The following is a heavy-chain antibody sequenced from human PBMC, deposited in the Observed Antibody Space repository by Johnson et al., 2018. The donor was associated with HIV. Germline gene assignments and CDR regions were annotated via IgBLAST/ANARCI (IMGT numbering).Heavy chain of an antibody. V-gene: IGHV3-9*01. Sequence: VQLVESGGGVVQPGRSLRLSCAASGFTFDDYAMHWVRQAPGKGLEWVSGISWNSGSIGYADSVKGRFTISRDNSKNTLYLQMNKLRAEDTAVYFCASQVRGLRLGVDAFDIWGQGTMVTVSS. CDR2: ISWNSGSI. CDR1: GFTFDDYA. D-gene: IGHD3-16*01. J-gene: IGHJ3*02. CDR3: ASQVRGLRLGVDAFDI.